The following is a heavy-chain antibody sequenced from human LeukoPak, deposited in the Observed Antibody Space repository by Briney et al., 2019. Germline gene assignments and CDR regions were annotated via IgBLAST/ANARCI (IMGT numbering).Heavy chain of an antibody. CDR1: GFTFSDYY. CDR2: ISSSTMTI. D-gene: IGHD5-24*01. Sequence: GGSLRLSCAASGFTFSDYYMSWIRHAPGKGLEWISYISSSTMTIHYADSVKGRFTISRDNAKNSLLLQMNSLRAEDSAVYYCARVGDDYNEYVDYWGQGTLVTVSS. CDR3: ARVGDDYNEYVDY. J-gene: IGHJ4*02. V-gene: IGHV3-11*04.